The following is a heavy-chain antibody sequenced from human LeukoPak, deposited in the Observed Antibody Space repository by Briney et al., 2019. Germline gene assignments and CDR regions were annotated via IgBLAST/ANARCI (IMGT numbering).Heavy chain of an antibody. V-gene: IGHV3-21*01. Sequence: PGGSLRLSCAASGFTFSSYSMNWVRQAPGKGLEWVSSISSSSSCIYYADSVKGRFTISRDNAKNSLYLQMNSLRAEDTAVYYCARDLGYCTNGVCYPYCYMDIWGKGTTVTVSS. CDR3: ARDLGYCTNGVCYPYCYMDI. D-gene: IGHD2-8*01. J-gene: IGHJ6*03. CDR1: GFTFSSYS. CDR2: ISSSSSCI.